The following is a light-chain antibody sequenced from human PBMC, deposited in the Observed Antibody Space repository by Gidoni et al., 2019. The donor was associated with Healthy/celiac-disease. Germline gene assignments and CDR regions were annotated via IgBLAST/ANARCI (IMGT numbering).Light chain of an antibody. V-gene: IGLV3-25*03. J-gene: IGLJ3*02. CDR2: KDS. CDR3: QSADSSGTYSWV. Sequence: GQTARITCSGDALPKQYAYWYQQKPGQAPVLVIYKDSERPSGIPERFSGSSSGTTVTLTLSGVQAEDEADYYCQSADSSGTYSWVFGGGTKLTVL. CDR1: ALPKQY.